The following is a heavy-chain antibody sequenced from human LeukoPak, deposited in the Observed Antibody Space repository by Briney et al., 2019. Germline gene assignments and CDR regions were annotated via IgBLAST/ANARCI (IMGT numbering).Heavy chain of an antibody. CDR1: GYTFTSYG. Sequence: ASVKVSCKASGYTFTSYGISWVRQATGQGLEWMGWISAYNVKTNYAKKLQGRVTMTTDTSTRTAYMELRSLRSDDTAVYYCAREIVVVPAATPWFNPCGQRTLVTVSS. V-gene: IGHV1-18*01. D-gene: IGHD2-2*01. J-gene: IGHJ5*02. CDR3: AREIVVVPAATPWFNP. CDR2: ISAYNVKT.